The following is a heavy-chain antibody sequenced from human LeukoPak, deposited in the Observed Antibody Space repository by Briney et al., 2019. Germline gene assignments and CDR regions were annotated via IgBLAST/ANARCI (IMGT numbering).Heavy chain of an antibody. CDR1: GYTFTNYG. J-gene: IGHJ4*02. Sequence: GASVKVSCKASGYTFTNYGVNWVRQAPGQGLEWMGWINTYNGDTNYAHELQGRVTMTTDTSTSTAYMELRSLRSDDTAVYYCTTAMTHVFDYWGQGTLVTVSS. CDR2: INTYNGDT. D-gene: IGHD2-2*01. V-gene: IGHV1-18*01. CDR3: TTAMTHVFDY.